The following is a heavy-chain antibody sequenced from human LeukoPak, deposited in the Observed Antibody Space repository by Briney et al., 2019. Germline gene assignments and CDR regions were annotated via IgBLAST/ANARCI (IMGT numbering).Heavy chain of an antibody. Sequence: SEALSLTCTVSGGSISSSSYYWGWIRQPPGKGLEWIGSIYYSGSTYYNPSLKSRVTISVDTSKNQFSLKLSSVTAADTAVYYCARDLYSGRYGPWGQGTLVTVSS. CDR1: GGSISSSSYY. CDR2: IYYSGST. V-gene: IGHV4-39*07. J-gene: IGHJ5*02. CDR3: ARDLYSGRYGP. D-gene: IGHD1-26*01.